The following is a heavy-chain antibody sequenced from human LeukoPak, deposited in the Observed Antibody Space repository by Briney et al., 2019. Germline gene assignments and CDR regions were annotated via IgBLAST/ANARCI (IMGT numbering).Heavy chain of an antibody. Sequence: PSETLSLTCTVSGGSISSYYWSWIRQPPGKGLEWIGYIYYSGSTNYNPSLKSRVTISVDTSKNQFSLKLSSVTAADTAVYYCARARVVSRGWFDHWGQGTLVTVSS. CDR3: ARARVVSRGWFDH. V-gene: IGHV4-59*01. CDR2: IYYSGST. CDR1: GGSISSYY. J-gene: IGHJ5*02. D-gene: IGHD3-3*01.